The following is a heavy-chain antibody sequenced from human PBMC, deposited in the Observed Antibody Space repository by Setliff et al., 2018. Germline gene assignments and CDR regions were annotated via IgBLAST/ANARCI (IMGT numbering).Heavy chain of an antibody. CDR3: ARGRSNFWGYYFDY. D-gene: IGHD3-3*01. J-gene: IGHJ4*02. CDR2: INHSGGT. Sequence: SETLSLTCGVSGYSISSGYYWSWIRQPPGKGLEWIGEINHSGGTNYNPSLKSRVTISVDTSKNQFSLKPSSVTAADTAVYYCARGRSNFWGYYFDYWGQGTLVTVSS. CDR1: GYSISSGYY. V-gene: IGHV4-34*01.